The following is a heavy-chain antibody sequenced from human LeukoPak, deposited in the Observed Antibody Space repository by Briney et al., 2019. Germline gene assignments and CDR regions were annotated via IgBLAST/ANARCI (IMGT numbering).Heavy chain of an antibody. CDR2: IYYSGST. V-gene: IGHV4-59*01. CDR1: GGSISSYY. D-gene: IGHD2-2*01. CDR3: TRDKKGASCYDY. J-gene: IGHJ4*02. Sequence: SDTLSLTCTVSGGSISSYYWSWIRQPPGKGLEWIGYIYYSGSTNYNPSLKSRVTISVDTSKNQFSLKLSSVTAADTAVYYCTRDKKGASCYDYWGQGTLVTVSS.